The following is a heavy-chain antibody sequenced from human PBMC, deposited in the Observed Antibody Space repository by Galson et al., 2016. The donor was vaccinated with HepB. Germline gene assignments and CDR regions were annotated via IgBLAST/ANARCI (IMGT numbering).Heavy chain of an antibody. D-gene: IGHD1-26*01. CDR1: GYTFITKW. V-gene: IGHV5-51*01. Sequence: QSGAEVKKSGESLQISCTASGYTFITKWIGWVRQMPGKGLEWMGIIYPGDSETRYSPSFQGQVTFSADKSISTAYLQWSSLKASDTAMYYCATSGSYGDFDYWGQGTLGIVSS. CDR3: ATSGSYGDFDY. J-gene: IGHJ4*02. CDR2: IYPGDSET.